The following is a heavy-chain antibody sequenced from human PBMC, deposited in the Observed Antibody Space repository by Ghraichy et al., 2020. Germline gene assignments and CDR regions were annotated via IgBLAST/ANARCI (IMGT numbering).Heavy chain of an antibody. CDR1: GGSFSGYY. CDR3: ARIPYDFWSGYYFRGYFDY. V-gene: IGHV4-34*01. J-gene: IGHJ4*01. Sequence: SETLSLTCAVYGGSFSGYYWSWIRQPPGKGLEWIGEINYSGSTNYNPSLKSRVTISVDTSKNQFSLKLSSVTAADTAVYYCARIPYDFWSGYYFRGYFDYWGHGTLVTVSS. D-gene: IGHD3-3*01. CDR2: INYSGST.